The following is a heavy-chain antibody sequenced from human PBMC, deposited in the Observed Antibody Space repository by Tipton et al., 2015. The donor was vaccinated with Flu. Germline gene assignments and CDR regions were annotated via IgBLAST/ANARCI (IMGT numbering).Heavy chain of an antibody. CDR2: ISWNSGSI. CDR3: AKDKHPQSVAGHRYRVLVSYYFDY. D-gene: IGHD6-19*01. J-gene: IGHJ4*02. V-gene: IGHV3-9*01. CDR1: GFTFDDYA. Sequence: RSLRLSCAASGFTFDDYAMHWVRQAPGKGLEWVSGISWNSGSIGYADSVKGRFTISRDNAKNSLYLQMNSLRAEDTALYYCAKDKHPQSVAGHRYRVLVSYYFDYWGQGTLVTVSS.